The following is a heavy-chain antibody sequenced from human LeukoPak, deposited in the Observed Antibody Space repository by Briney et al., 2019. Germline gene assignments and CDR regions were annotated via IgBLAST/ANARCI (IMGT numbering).Heavy chain of an antibody. CDR2: IYHGGST. Sequence: PSQTLSLTCAVSGDSISNGAYSWSWIRQLPGKGLEWIGYIYHGGSTYYNPSLKSRVIISVDRSKKQFTLKLSSVTAADTAVYYCARHSWVNGYFDYWGQGTLVTVSS. CDR3: ARHSWVNGYFDY. CDR1: GDSISNGAYS. D-gene: IGHD2-15*01. J-gene: IGHJ4*02. V-gene: IGHV4-30-2*01.